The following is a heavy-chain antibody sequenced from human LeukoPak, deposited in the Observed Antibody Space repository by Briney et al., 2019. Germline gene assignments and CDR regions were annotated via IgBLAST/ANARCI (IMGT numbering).Heavy chain of an antibody. CDR2: ISYDGNTK. CDR1: GFTFGSYG. Sequence: PGGSLRLSCAASGFTFGSYGMHWVRQAPGKGLEWVAFISYDGNTKYYSGSAKGRFTISRDNSKNTLYLQMNSLRPEDTAVYYCANGDPGPADHPMNDYYYSLDVWGLGTTVIVSS. D-gene: IGHD2-2*01. V-gene: IGHV3-30*18. CDR3: ANGDPGPADHPMNDYYYSLDV. J-gene: IGHJ6*02.